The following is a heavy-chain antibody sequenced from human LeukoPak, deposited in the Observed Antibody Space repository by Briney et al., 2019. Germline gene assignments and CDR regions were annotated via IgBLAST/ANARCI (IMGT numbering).Heavy chain of an antibody. V-gene: IGHV4-39*07. CDR2: IYYSGST. CDR1: GGSISSSSYY. CDR3: ARDSSPVRRFLEWLPGYYYYMDV. D-gene: IGHD3-3*01. J-gene: IGHJ6*03. Sequence: PSETLSLTCTVSGGSISSSSYYWGWIRQPPGKGLEWIGSIYYSGSTYYNPSLKSRVTISVDTSKNQFSLKLSSVTAADTAVYYCARDSSPVRRFLEWLPGYYYYMDVWGKGTTVTVSS.